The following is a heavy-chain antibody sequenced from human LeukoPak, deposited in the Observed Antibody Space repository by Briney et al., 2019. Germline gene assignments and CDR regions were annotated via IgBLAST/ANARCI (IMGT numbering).Heavy chain of an antibody. CDR3: AKCGPLGVMAISPIY. D-gene: IGHD3-16*01. Sequence: GASVKVSCKASGYTFTGYYIHWVRQTPGQGLEWMGWINPNSGATHFAQKFQGRVTMTRDTSINTAYMELTSLTSDDTAVYYCAKCGPLGVMAISPIYWGQGTLVTVSS. J-gene: IGHJ4*02. CDR1: GYTFTGYY. CDR2: INPNSGAT. V-gene: IGHV1-2*02.